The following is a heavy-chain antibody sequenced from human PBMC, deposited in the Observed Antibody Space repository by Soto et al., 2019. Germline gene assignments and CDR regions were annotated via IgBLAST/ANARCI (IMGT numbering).Heavy chain of an antibody. CDR3: GAYGDYDAFDI. J-gene: IGHJ3*02. CDR1: GGTFSSYT. V-gene: IGHV1-69*02. D-gene: IGHD4-17*01. CDR2: IIPILGIA. Sequence: QVQLVQSGAEVKKPGSSVKVSCKASGGTFSSYTISWVRQAPGQGLEWMGRIIPILGIANYAQKFQGRVTITADKFTSKGYMELSSLRSEDKAVYLWGAYGDYDAFDIWGQGTMVTVSS.